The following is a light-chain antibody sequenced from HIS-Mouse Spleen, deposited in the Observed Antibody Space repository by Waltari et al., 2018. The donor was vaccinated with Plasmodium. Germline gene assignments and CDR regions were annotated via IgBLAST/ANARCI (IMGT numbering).Light chain of an antibody. Sequence: SSELTQDPAVSVALGQTVRITGQGDSLRSYYASWYQQKPGQAPVLVIYGKNNRPSGIPDRFSGSSSGNTASLTITGAQAEDEADYYCNSRDSSGNQVFGGGTKLTVL. V-gene: IGLV3-19*01. CDR3: NSRDSSGNQV. J-gene: IGLJ2*01. CDR2: GKN. CDR1: SLRSYY.